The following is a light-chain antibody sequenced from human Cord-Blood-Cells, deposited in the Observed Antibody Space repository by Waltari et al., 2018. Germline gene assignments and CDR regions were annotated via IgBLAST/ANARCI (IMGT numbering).Light chain of an antibody. V-gene: IGLV4-69*01. J-gene: IGLJ2*01. CDR2: LNSDGSH. CDR1: SGHSSYA. CDR3: QTWGTGIVV. Sequence: QLVLTQSPSASASLGASVKLTCTLSSGHSSYAIAWHPQQPEKGPRYLMKLNSDGSHSKGDGSPDRCAGSSSGAERYLTISSLQSEDEADYYCQTWGTGIVVFGGGTKLTVL.